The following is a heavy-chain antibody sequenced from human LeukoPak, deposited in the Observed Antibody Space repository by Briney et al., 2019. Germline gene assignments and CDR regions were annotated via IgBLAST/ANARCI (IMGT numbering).Heavy chain of an antibody. V-gene: IGHV1-2*02. J-gene: IGHJ4*02. CDR3: ARALYSGSSNDY. Sequence: ASVKVSCKASGYTFTGYYMHWVRQAPGQGLEWMGWINPNSGGTNYAQKFQARVTMTRDTSISTAYMEVSRLRSDDTAVYYCARALYSGSSNDYWGQGTLVTVSS. D-gene: IGHD1-26*01. CDR1: GYTFTGYY. CDR2: INPNSGGT.